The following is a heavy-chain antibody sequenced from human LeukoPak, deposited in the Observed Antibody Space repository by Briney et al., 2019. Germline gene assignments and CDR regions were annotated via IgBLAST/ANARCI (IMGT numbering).Heavy chain of an antibody. CDR1: GGSLSSYY. CDR2: IYYSGST. Sequence: SETLSLTCTVSGGSLSSYYWSWIRQPPGKGLEGIGYIYYSGSTNYNPSLKSRVTMSVDPSKNQFSLKLTSVTAADTAVYYCAIYDFNKYFDYWGQGTLVTVSS. V-gene: IGHV4-59*01. D-gene: IGHD3-3*01. J-gene: IGHJ4*02. CDR3: AIYDFNKYFDY.